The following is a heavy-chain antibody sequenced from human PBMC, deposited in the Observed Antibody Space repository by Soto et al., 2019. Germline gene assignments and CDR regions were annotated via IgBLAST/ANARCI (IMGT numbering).Heavy chain of an antibody. J-gene: IGHJ6*02. CDR3: ARVKLSNLYYYYGMDV. V-gene: IGHV4-31*03. CDR2: IYRSGST. CDR1: GASISSDGYY. Sequence: QVQLQESGPGLVMPSQTLSLTCTVSGASISSDGYYWSWIRQHPGKGLEWIGYIYRSGSTYYNPSLKSRLTMSVDTSENQFSLRLRSVTAADTAVYYCARVKLSNLYYYYGMDVWGQGTTVTVS.